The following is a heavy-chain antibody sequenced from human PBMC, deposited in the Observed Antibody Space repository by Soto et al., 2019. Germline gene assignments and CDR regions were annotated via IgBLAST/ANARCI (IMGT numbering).Heavy chain of an antibody. CDR1: GFTFSSYG. Sequence: PGGSLRLSCAASGFTFSSYGMHWVRQAPGKGLEWVAVISYDGSNKYYADSVKGRFTISRDNSKNTLYLQMNSLRAEDTAVYYCAKDSYGGYIAAAGPLDYWGQGTLVTVSS. J-gene: IGHJ4*02. CDR3: AKDSYGGYIAAAGPLDY. D-gene: IGHD6-13*01. CDR2: ISYDGSNK. V-gene: IGHV3-30*18.